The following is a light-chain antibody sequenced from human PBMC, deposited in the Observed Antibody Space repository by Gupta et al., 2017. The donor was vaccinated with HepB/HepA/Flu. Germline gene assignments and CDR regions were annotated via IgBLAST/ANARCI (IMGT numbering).Light chain of an antibody. V-gene: IGKV3-15*01. CDR2: GSF. Sequence: EIVMTQSPATLSVSPGERATLSCRASQSISTNLAWYQQKPGQAPRLLIYGSFTRATGIPARFSGSGSGTEFTLTISSLQSEDFAVYFCRQDNNWPLTFGGGTRVEIK. J-gene: IGKJ4*01. CDR3: RQDNNWPLT. CDR1: QSISTN.